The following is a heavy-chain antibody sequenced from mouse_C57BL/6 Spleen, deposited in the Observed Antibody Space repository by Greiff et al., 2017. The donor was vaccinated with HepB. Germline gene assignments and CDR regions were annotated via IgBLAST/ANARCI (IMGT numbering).Heavy chain of an antibody. CDR1: GYAFTNYL. Sequence: VQLQQSGAELVRPGTSVKVSCKASGYAFTNYLIEWVKQRPGQGLEWIGVINPGSGGTNYNEKFKGKATLTADKSASTAYMQLSSLPSEDSAVYFCARPFDYDQAWFAYWGQGTLVTVSA. CDR2: INPGSGGT. V-gene: IGHV1-54*01. CDR3: ARPFDYDQAWFAY. J-gene: IGHJ3*01. D-gene: IGHD2-4*01.